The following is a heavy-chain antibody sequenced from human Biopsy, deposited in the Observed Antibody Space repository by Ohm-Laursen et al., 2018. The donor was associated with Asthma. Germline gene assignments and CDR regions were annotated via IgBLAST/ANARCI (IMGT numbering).Heavy chain of an antibody. CDR3: AKEGVAGTHIED. CDR2: ISGSGGST. Sequence: SLRLSCAAFGFTFSSYAMSWVRQAPGKGLEWVSAISGSGGSTYYADSVKGRFTISRDNSKNTLSLQMNSLTAEDTAVYYCAKEGVAGTHIEDWGQGTLVTVSS. J-gene: IGHJ4*02. CDR1: GFTFSSYA. V-gene: IGHV3-23*01. D-gene: IGHD6-19*01.